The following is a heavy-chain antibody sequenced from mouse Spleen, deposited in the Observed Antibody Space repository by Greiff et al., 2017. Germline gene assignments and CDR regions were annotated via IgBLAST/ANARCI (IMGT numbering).Heavy chain of an antibody. Sequence: VQLQQSGAELVRPGASVKLSCTASGFNIKDDYMHWVKQRPEQGLEWIGLIDPENGDTEYASKFQGKATITADTASNTAYLQLSSLTSEDTAVYYCTTWGTTMVAPFDYWGQGTTLTVSS. D-gene: IGHD1-1*01. J-gene: IGHJ2*01. CDR1: GFNIKDDY. CDR3: TTWGTTMVAPFDY. CDR2: IDPENGDT. V-gene: IGHV14-4*01.